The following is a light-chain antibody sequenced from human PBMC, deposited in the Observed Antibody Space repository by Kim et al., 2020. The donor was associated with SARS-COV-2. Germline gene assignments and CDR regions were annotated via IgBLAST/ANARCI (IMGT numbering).Light chain of an antibody. CDR3: YSRDNSGFHVYV. Sequence: LGQTVTITCQGDTLRSNYASWYQQKPGRAPALVIYGKNDRPSGIPDRFSGSSSGNTASLTITGAQAEDEADYYCYSRDNSGFHVYVFGGGTKVTVL. CDR1: TLRSNY. V-gene: IGLV3-19*01. CDR2: GKN. J-gene: IGLJ1*01.